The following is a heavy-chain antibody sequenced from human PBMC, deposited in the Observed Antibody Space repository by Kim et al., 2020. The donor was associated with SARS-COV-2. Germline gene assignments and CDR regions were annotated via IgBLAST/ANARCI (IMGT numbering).Heavy chain of an antibody. V-gene: IGHV3-30*01. J-gene: IGHJ4*02. Sequence: YYADSVKGRFTISRDNSKNTLYLQMNSLRAEDTAVYYCARLIAAAGTVDYWGQGTLVTVSS. CDR3: ARLIAAAGTVDY. D-gene: IGHD6-13*01.